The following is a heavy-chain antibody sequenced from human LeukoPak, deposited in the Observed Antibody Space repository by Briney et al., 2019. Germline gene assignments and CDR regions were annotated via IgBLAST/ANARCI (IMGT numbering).Heavy chain of an antibody. CDR1: GGSISSSSYY. J-gene: IGHJ4*02. CDR3: ARLSRFWSGYYMPRHYFDY. D-gene: IGHD3-3*01. CDR2: IYYSGST. V-gene: IGHV4-39*01. Sequence: SETLSLTCTVSGGSISSSSYYWGWIRQPPGTGLEWIGSIYYSGSTYYNPSLKSRVTISVDTSKNQFSLKLSSVTAADTAVYYCARLSRFWSGYYMPRHYFDYWGQGTLVTVSS.